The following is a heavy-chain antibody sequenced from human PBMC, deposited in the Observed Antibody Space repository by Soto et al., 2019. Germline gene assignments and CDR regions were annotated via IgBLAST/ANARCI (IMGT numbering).Heavy chain of an antibody. CDR3: ASQAGRAAAGTVPFFDY. CDR2: IYLGDSDT. Sequence: GESLKISCKGSGYSFTSYWIGWVRQMPGKGLEWMGIIYLGDSDTRYSPSFQGQVTISADKSISTAYLQWSSLKASDTAMYYCASQAGRAAAGTVPFFDYWGQGTLVTVSS. D-gene: IGHD6-13*01. CDR1: GYSFTSYW. V-gene: IGHV5-51*01. J-gene: IGHJ4*02.